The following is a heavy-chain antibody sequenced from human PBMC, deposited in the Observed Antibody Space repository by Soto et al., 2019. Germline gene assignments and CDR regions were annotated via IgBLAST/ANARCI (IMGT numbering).Heavy chain of an antibody. J-gene: IGHJ5*02. D-gene: IGHD6-13*01. Sequence: GGSLRLSCAASGFTFSNAWMSWVRQAPGKGLEWVGRIKSKTDGGTTDYAAPVKGRFTISRDNSKNTLYLQMNSLRAEDTAVYYCAKSHGAAAGTGIAGLDPWGQGTLVTVSS. CDR2: IKSKTDGGTT. V-gene: IGHV3-15*01. CDR1: GFTFSNAW. CDR3: AKSHGAAAGTGIAGLDP.